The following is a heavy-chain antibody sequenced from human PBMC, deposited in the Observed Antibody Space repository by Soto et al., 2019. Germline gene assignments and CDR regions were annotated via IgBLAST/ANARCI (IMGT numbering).Heavy chain of an antibody. D-gene: IGHD2-21*01. CDR3: AKGGDNYDFYGMDV. CDR1: GFTFSSYA. V-gene: IGHV3-23*01. CDR2: ISTSGGST. Sequence: PGGSLRLSCAASGFTFSSYAMSWVRQAPGKGLEWVSSISTSGGSTYYADSVKGRFTISRDNSNNTLYLQMNSLRAEDTAVYYCAKGGDNYDFYGMDVWGQGTTVTVSS. J-gene: IGHJ6*02.